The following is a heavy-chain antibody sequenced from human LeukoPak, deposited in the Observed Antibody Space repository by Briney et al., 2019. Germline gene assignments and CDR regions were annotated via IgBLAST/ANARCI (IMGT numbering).Heavy chain of an antibody. J-gene: IGHJ6*02. CDR2: INPNSGGT. D-gene: IGHD1-26*01. CDR1: GYTFTGYY. Sequence: ASVKVSCKASGYTFTGYYMHWVRQAPGQGLEWMGWINPNSGGTNYAQKFQGRVTMTRDTSISTAYTELSRLRSDDTAVYYCAREDGSYPYYCYGMDVWGQGTTVTVSS. CDR3: AREDGSYPYYCYGMDV. V-gene: IGHV1-2*02.